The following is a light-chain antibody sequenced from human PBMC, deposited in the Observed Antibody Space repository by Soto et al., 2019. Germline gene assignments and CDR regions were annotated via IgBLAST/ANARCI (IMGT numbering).Light chain of an antibody. CDR2: AAS. J-gene: IGKJ5*01. CDR1: QGISSY. V-gene: IGKV1-9*01. CDR3: QQLNSYPNT. Sequence: DIQMTQSPSFLSASVGDRVTITCRASQGISSYLAWYQQKPGKGPKLLIYAASTLQSGVPLRFSGSGSGTEFTLTVSSLQPEDFATYYCQQLNSYPNTFGQGTRLEI.